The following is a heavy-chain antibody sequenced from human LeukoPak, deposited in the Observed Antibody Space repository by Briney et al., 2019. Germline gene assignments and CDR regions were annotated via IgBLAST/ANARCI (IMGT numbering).Heavy chain of an antibody. J-gene: IGHJ4*02. V-gene: IGHV1-24*01. CDR3: ATDAPPDGYNYAFDY. D-gene: IGHD5-24*01. Sequence: ASVKVSCKVSGYTLTELSMHWVRQAPGKGLEWMGGFDPEDGETIYAQKFQGKVTMTEDTSTDTAYMELSSLRSEDTAVYYCATDAPPDGYNYAFDYWGQGTLVTVSS. CDR1: GYTLTELS. CDR2: FDPEDGET.